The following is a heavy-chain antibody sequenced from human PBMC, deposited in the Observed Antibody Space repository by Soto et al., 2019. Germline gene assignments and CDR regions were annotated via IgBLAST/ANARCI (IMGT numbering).Heavy chain of an antibody. J-gene: IGHJ3*02. CDR2: ISGSGGST. CDR3: AKDLSVSWFYSGSYSDAFDI. D-gene: IGHD1-26*01. V-gene: IGHV3-23*01. CDR1: GFTFSSYA. Sequence: LRLSCAASGFTFSSYAMSWVRQAPGKGLEWVSAISGSGGSTYYADSVKGRFTISRDNSKNTLYLQMNSLRSEDTAVYYWAKDLSVSWFYSGSYSDAFDIWGQGTMVTVSS.